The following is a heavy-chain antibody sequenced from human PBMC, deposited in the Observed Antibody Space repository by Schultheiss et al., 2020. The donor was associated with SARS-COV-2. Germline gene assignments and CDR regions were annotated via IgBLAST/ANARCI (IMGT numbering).Heavy chain of an antibody. V-gene: IGHV3-23*01. Sequence: GGSLRLSCVASGFTFSDHYMDWVRQAPGKGLEWLSAISNNGESMYYADSVKGRFAVSRDTTKNTVSLQLYSLRAEDTALYYCAKVREAVAGAVDSWGQGTLVTVSS. D-gene: IGHD6-19*01. CDR1: GFTFSDHY. J-gene: IGHJ4*02. CDR3: AKVREAVAGAVDS. CDR2: ISNNGESM.